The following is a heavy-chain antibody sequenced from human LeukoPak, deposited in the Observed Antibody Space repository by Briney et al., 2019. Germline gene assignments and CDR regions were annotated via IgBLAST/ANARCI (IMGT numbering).Heavy chain of an antibody. D-gene: IGHD6-19*01. CDR2: IYCVSP. CDR3: ARHRGSSGWYYFDY. Sequence: PSETLSLTCTVPGGSIRSYYWSWIRQPPGKGLEWIGDIYCVSPKYNPSLESRVTISVDTSKNQFSLKLSSVSAADTAVYYCARHRGSSGWYYFDYWGQGTLVTVSS. V-gene: IGHV4-59*08. J-gene: IGHJ4*02. CDR1: GGSIRSYY.